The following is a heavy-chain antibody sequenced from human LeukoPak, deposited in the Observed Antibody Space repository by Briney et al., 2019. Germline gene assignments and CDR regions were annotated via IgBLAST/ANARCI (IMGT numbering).Heavy chain of an antibody. Sequence: PGGSLRLSCSASGFTFSSYVMHWVRQAPGKGLEWVSAISGSGGSTYYADSVKGRFTISRDNSKNTQFVQMNSLRAEDTAVYYCAKDLHYSFDYWGQGTLVTVSS. J-gene: IGHJ4*02. CDR1: GFTFSSYV. V-gene: IGHV3-23*01. CDR2: ISGSGGST. CDR3: AKDLHYSFDY.